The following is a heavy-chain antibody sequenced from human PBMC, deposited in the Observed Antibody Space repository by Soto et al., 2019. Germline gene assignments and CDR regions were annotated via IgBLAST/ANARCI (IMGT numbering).Heavy chain of an antibody. CDR3: ARHEGASGAHNF. D-gene: IGHD1-26*01. V-gene: IGHV4-39*01. Sequence: SETLSVTCTVSGASTSSSTYYWVWIRQPPGKGLEWIGTIYYTGSTYYNPSLKSRVTISLGTTKNQFSLKLSSVTAADTAVYYCARHEGASGAHNFWGQGTLVTVSS. CDR1: GASTSSSTYY. CDR2: IYYTGST. J-gene: IGHJ4*02.